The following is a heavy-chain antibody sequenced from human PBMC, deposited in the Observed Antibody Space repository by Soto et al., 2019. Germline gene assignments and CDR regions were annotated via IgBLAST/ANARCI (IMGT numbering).Heavy chain of an antibody. CDR2: IWYDGSNK. Sequence: QVQLVESGGGVVQPGRSLRLSCAASGFTFSSYGMHWVRQAPGKGLEWVAVIWYDGSNKYYADSVKGRFTISRDNSKNTLYLQMNSLRAEDTAVYYCARGSWELLSGDDWLDPWGQGTLVTVSS. D-gene: IGHD1-26*01. V-gene: IGHV3-33*01. J-gene: IGHJ5*02. CDR3: ARGSWELLSGDDWLDP. CDR1: GFTFSSYG.